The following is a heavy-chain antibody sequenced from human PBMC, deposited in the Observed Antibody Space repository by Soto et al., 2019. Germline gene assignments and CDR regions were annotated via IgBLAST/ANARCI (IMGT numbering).Heavy chain of an antibody. CDR1: GGTFSSYA. Sequence: QVQLVQSGAEVKKPGSSVKVSCKASGGTFSSYAISWVRQAPGQGLEWMGGIIPTFGTANYAQKFQGRVTITADESTSTAYMELSSLRSEDTAVYYCAGPPELTRIYYYYGMDVWGQGTTVTVSS. CDR2: IIPTFGTA. D-gene: IGHD1-7*01. V-gene: IGHV1-69*12. J-gene: IGHJ6*02. CDR3: AGPPELTRIYYYYGMDV.